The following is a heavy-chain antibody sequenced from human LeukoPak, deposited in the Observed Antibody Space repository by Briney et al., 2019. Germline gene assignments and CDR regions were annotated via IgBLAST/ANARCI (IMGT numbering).Heavy chain of an antibody. CDR1: GGSINNYF. Sequence: PSETLSLTCTVSGGSINNYFWSWIRQPPGKGLEWIGYIYYSGSTNYNPSLKSRVTISVDTSKNQFSLKLNSVTAADTAVYSCARAVTSIPYYFDSWGQGTLVTVSS. V-gene: IGHV4-59*01. CDR2: IYYSGST. CDR3: ARAVTSIPYYFDS. D-gene: IGHD2-21*02. J-gene: IGHJ4*02.